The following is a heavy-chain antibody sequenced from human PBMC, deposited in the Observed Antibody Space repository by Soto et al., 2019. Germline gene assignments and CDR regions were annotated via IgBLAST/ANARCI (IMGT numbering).Heavy chain of an antibody. CDR1: GFTFSSYG. J-gene: IGHJ3*02. V-gene: IGHV3-33*01. D-gene: IGHD1-1*01. CDR2: IWYDGSNK. CDR3: ARESPRVGVGQRPTQRAFDI. Sequence: QVQLVESGGGVVQPGRSLRLSCAASGFTFSSYGMHWVRQAPGKGLEWVAVIWYDGSNKYYAYSVKGRFTISRDNSKNTLYLQMNSLSADDKAVYYCARESPRVGVGQRPTQRAFDIWGQGTMVTVSS.